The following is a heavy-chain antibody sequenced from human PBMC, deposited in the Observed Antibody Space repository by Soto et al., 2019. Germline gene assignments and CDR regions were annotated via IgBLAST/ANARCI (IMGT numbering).Heavy chain of an antibody. Sequence: ASVKVSCKASGYIFANYYMHWVRQAPGQGLEWMGTINAGGRYTTYAQRYQGRVTMTRDTSTSTVSMELSSLRYEDTALYYCTRGGAIVVVTVPCDLWG. V-gene: IGHV1-46*03. CDR2: INAGGRYT. CDR3: TRGGAIVVVTVPCDL. D-gene: IGHD2-21*02. J-gene: IGHJ2*01. CDR1: GYIFANYY.